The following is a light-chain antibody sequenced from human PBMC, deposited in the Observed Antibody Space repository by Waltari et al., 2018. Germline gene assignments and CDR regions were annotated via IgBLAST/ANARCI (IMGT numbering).Light chain of an antibody. CDR2: GSS. J-gene: IGKJ2*01. Sequence: TCGASQSVSNYLNWYQQKPGNPPKLLIFGSSSLQSAVPSRFSGSGSGTDFTLTISSLQPEDFATYYCQQTYSVLYTFGQGTKLQI. CDR3: QQTYSVLYT. V-gene: IGKV1-39*01. CDR1: QSVSNY.